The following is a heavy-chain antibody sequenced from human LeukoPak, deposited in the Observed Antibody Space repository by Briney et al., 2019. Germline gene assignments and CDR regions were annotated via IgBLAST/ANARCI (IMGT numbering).Heavy chain of an antibody. D-gene: IGHD2-2*01. CDR1: RFTFGDYA. CDR2: IRSKAYGWTP. J-gene: IGHJ4*02. Sequence: GGSLRLSCTGSRFTFGDYAMSCVRQAPAKVLEGVASIRSKAYGWTPEYAASVKGRFTISRDDSKKIAYVQMNSLRTEDTAVYCCTRTPSAAAPFDYWGQGSLVTVSS. V-gene: IGHV3-49*04. CDR3: TRTPSAAAPFDY.